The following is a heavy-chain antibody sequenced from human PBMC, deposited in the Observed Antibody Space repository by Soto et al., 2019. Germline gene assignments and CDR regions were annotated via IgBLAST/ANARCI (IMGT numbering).Heavy chain of an antibody. CDR1: GFTFNSYA. D-gene: IGHD1-1*01. V-gene: IGHV3-30*04. J-gene: IGHJ4*02. Sequence: PGGSLRLSCAASGFTFNSYAMHWVRQAPGQGLEWVAVISFNGIDTYYADSVKGRVTISRDNSRNTVFLQMTSLRTEDTAVFYCERDIERIRGQHHNSVGTGNWGQGTLVTVSS. CDR3: ERDIERIRGQHHNSVGTGN. CDR2: ISFNGIDT.